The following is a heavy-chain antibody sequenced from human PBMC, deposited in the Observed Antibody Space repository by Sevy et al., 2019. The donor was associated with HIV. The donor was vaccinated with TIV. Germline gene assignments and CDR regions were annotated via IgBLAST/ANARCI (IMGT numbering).Heavy chain of an antibody. V-gene: IGHV1-69*13. J-gene: IGHJ3*02. CDR2: IIPMFHKA. Sequence: SVKVSCKASGGTFDSYTISWLRQAPGQGLEWMGGIIPMFHKANYAQKSQGRLTITADESTNTAYMVLSSLRSDDAAVYYCARDRDVTFGGGDAFDIWGQGTLVTVSS. CDR3: ARDRDVTFGGGDAFDI. D-gene: IGHD3-16*01. CDR1: GGTFDSYT.